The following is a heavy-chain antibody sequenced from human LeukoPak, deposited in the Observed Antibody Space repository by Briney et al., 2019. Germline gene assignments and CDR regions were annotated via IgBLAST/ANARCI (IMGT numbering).Heavy chain of an antibody. Sequence: ASVKVPCKASGYTFTSYGISWVRPAPGQGLEWMGWISAYNGNTNYAQKPQGRVTMTTDTSTSTAYMELRSLRSDDTAVYYCARDVGDIVVVPAAYTFDYWGQGTLVTVSS. CDR1: GYTFTSYG. V-gene: IGHV1-18*01. D-gene: IGHD2-2*01. CDR3: ARDVGDIVVVPAAYTFDY. CDR2: ISAYNGNT. J-gene: IGHJ4*02.